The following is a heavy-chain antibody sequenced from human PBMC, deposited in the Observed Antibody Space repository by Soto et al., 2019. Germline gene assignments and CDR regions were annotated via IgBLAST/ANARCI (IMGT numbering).Heavy chain of an antibody. CDR1: GFTFSSYG. V-gene: IGHV3-33*01. CDR3: ERDHSQLEQGYVDY. CDR2: IWYDGSNK. D-gene: IGHD1-1*01. Sequence: QVQLVASGGGVVQPGRSLRLSCAASGFTFSSYGMHWVRKSPGKGLEWVAVIWYDGSNKYYADSVKGRFTISRDNSKNTLSLQMNSLRAEDTAVYYWERDHSQLEQGYVDYWGQGTLATVSS. J-gene: IGHJ4*02.